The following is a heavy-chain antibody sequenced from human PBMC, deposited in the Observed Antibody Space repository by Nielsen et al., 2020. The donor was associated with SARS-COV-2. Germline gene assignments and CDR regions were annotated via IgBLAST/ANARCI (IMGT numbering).Heavy chain of an antibody. V-gene: IGHV4-59*08. Sequence: SETLSLTCTVSGGSISSYYWSWIRQPPGKGLEWIGYIYYSGSTNYNPSLKSRVTISVDTSKNQFSLKLSSVTAADTAVYYCARGHGGYRVGGYYFDYWGQGTLVTVSS. CDR2: IYYSGST. CDR1: GGSISSYY. D-gene: IGHD3-22*01. CDR3: ARGHGGYRVGGYYFDY. J-gene: IGHJ4*02.